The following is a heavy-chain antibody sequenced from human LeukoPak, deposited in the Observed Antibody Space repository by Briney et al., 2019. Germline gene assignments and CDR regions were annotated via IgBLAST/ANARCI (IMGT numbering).Heavy chain of an antibody. D-gene: IGHD2-15*01. J-gene: IGHJ4*02. CDR2: INTDGGST. CDR1: GFTFSNYW. Sequence: PGGSLSLSCAASGFTFSNYWMHWVRQAPGKGLVWVSRINTDGGSTSYVDSVKGRFTISRDNAKNSLYLQMSGLRAEDTAVYYCARDLILADNGGSSAHDYWGQGTLVTVSS. V-gene: IGHV3-74*01. CDR3: ARDLILADNGGSSAHDY.